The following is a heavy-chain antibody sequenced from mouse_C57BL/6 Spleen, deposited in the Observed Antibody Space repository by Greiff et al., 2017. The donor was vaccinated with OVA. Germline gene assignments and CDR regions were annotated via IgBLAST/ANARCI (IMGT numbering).Heavy chain of an antibody. V-gene: IGHV5-4*01. CDR3: ARDRYYGTPYYAMDY. Sequence: EVQVVESGGGLVKPGGSLKLSCAASGFTFSSYAMSWVRQTPEKRLQWVATISDGGSYTYYPDNVKGRFTISRDNAKNNLYLQMSHLKSEDTAMYYCARDRYYGTPYYAMDYWGQGTSVTVSS. D-gene: IGHD1-1*01. J-gene: IGHJ4*01. CDR1: GFTFSSYA. CDR2: ISDGGSYT.